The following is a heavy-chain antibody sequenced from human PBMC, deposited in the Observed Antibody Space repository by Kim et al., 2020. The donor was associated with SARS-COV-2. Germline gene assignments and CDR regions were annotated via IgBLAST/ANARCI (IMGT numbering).Heavy chain of an antibody. CDR3: ARDHHCSGGSCYGYYYYGMDV. Sequence: GGSLRLSCAASGFTFSSYSMNWVRQAPGKGLEWVSSISSSSSYIYYADSVKGRFTISRDNAKNSLYLQMNSLRAEDTAVYYCARDHHCSGGSCYGYYYYGMDVWGQGTTVTVSS. CDR2: ISSSSSYI. V-gene: IGHV3-21*01. J-gene: IGHJ6*02. D-gene: IGHD2-15*01. CDR1: GFTFSSYS.